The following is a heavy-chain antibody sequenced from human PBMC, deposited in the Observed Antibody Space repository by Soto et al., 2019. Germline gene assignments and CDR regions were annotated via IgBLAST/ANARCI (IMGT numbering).Heavy chain of an antibody. J-gene: IGHJ4*02. Sequence: GASVKVSCKASGYTFTSYGISWVRQAPGQGLEWMGWISAYNGNTNYAQKLQGRVTMTTDTSTSTAYMELRSLRSDDTAVYYCARVGYYDSSGYYYELVDYWGQGTLGTVSS. D-gene: IGHD3-22*01. CDR3: ARVGYYDSSGYYYELVDY. CDR1: GYTFTSYG. CDR2: ISAYNGNT. V-gene: IGHV1-18*01.